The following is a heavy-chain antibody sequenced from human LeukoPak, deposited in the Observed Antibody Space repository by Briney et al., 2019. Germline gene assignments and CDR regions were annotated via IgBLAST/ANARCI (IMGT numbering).Heavy chain of an antibody. D-gene: IGHD3-22*01. Sequence: PGGSLRLSCAASGFTFSSYAMSWVRQAPGKGLEWVSAISGSGGSTYYADSVKGRFTISRDNSKNTLYLQMNSLRAEDTAVYYCAKVSTYYYDSSGYLDYWGQGTLVTVSS. CDR2: ISGSGGST. J-gene: IGHJ4*02. V-gene: IGHV3-23*01. CDR3: AKVSTYYYDSSGYLDY. CDR1: GFTFSSYA.